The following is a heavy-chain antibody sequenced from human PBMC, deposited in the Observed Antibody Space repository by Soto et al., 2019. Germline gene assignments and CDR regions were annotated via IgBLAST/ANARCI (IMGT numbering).Heavy chain of an antibody. D-gene: IGHD6-19*01. Sequence: ASVKVSCKASGYTFTGYYMHWVRQAPGQGLEWMGWINPNSGGTNYAQKFQGWVTMTRDTSISTAYMELSRLRSDDTAVYYCASRGIAVAGSAFDIWGQGTMVTVSS. V-gene: IGHV1-2*04. J-gene: IGHJ3*02. CDR2: INPNSGGT. CDR1: GYTFTGYY. CDR3: ASRGIAVAGSAFDI.